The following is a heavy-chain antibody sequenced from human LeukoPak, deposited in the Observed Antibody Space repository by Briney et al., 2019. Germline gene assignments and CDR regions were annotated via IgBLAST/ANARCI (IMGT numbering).Heavy chain of an antibody. J-gene: IGHJ3*02. CDR3: ARQIGSGRWAFDI. D-gene: IGHD6-19*01. CDR2: THPSETI. V-gene: IGHV4-39*01. CDR1: GGSISSAYY. Sequence: SETLSLTCTASGGSISSAYYWGWIGQPPGKGLEWIGSTHPSETIYYIPSLKSRLSIFVDSSNTQFSLKLTSVTAADTATYYCARQIGSGRWAFDIWGQGTVVTVSS.